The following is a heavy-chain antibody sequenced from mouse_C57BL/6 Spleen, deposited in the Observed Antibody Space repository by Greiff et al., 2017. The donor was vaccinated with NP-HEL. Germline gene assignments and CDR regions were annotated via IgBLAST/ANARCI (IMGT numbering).Heavy chain of an antibody. CDR3: ARERRTTVVEGWYFDV. CDR2: ISDGGSYT. J-gene: IGHJ1*03. V-gene: IGHV5-4*01. D-gene: IGHD1-1*01. Sequence: EVKLVESGGGLVKPGGSLKLSCAASGFTFSSYAMSWVRQTPEKRLEWVATISDGGSYTYYPDNVKGRFTISRDNAKNNLYLQMSHLKSEDTAMYYCARERRTTVVEGWYFDVWGTGTTVTVSS. CDR1: GFTFSSYA.